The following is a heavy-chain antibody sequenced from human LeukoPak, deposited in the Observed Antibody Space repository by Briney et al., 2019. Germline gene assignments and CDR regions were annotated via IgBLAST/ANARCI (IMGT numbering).Heavy chain of an antibody. CDR2: ISTYNGNT. CDR3: ARVPDSSSSYCYCDY. CDR1: GYTFTSYG. D-gene: IGHD6-13*01. J-gene: IGHJ4*02. Sequence: APVKVSCKASGYTFTSYGISWVRQAPGQGLEWMGWISTYNGNTNYAQKLQGRVTMTTDTSTSTAYMELRSLRSDDTAVYYCARVPDSSSSYCYCDYWGQGTLVTVSS. V-gene: IGHV1-18*01.